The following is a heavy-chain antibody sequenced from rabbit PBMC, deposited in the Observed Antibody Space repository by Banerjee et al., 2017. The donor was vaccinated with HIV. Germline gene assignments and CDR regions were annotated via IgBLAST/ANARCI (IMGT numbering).Heavy chain of an antibody. J-gene: IGHJ4*01. CDR1: GFSFSNSYY. D-gene: IGHD1-1*01. CDR3: ASGYSDVYFNL. Sequence: QEQLEESGGDLVKPGASLTLTCTTSGFSFSNSYYMCWVRQAPGKGLEWIGCIDSSSITWYASWVNGRFTISKTSSTTVTLQMTSLTAADTAIYFCASGYSDVYFNLWGPGTLVTVS. CDR2: IDSSSIT. V-gene: IGHV1S45*01.